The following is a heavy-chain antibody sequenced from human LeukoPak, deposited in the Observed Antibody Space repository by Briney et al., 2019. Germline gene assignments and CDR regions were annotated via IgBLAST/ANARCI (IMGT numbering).Heavy chain of an antibody. J-gene: IGHJ3*02. CDR1: GFTFSRYW. CDR3: ARDTYYYDSSGYSGPRDAFDI. D-gene: IGHD3-22*01. V-gene: IGHV3-7*01. Sequence: GGSLRLSCAASGFTFSRYWMSWVRQAPGKGLAWVANIKQDGSEKYYVDSVKGRFTISRDNAKNSLYLQMNSLRAEDTAVYYCARDTYYYDSSGYSGPRDAFDIWGQGTMVTVSS. CDR2: IKQDGSEK.